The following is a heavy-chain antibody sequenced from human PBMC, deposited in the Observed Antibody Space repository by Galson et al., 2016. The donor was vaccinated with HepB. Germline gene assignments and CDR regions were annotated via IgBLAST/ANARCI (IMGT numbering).Heavy chain of an antibody. Sequence: SLRLSCAASGFIFSDYWMNWVRQAPGKGLEWLASIKQDGSKIYYVDFVKGRFSVSRDNAKNSMYLQMNSLRVEDTAVYYCARDFGWGSDYWGQGTQVTASS. CDR2: IKQDGSKI. V-gene: IGHV3-7*01. J-gene: IGHJ4*02. D-gene: IGHD7-27*01. CDR3: ARDFGWGSDY. CDR1: GFIFSDYW.